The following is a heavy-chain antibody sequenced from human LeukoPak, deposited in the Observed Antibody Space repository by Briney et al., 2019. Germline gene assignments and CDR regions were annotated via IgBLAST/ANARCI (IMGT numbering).Heavy chain of an antibody. Sequence: GGSLRLSCAASGFTFSNYWMAWVRQAPGSGLEWVATIKQDGSDKYYVDSVKGRFTVSRDNAKNSLYLQMNSLRVEDTAVYYCAKNGGSFDYWGQGTLVTVSS. D-gene: IGHD1-26*01. CDR3: AKNGGSFDY. V-gene: IGHV3-7*01. J-gene: IGHJ4*02. CDR1: GFTFSNYW. CDR2: IKQDGSDK.